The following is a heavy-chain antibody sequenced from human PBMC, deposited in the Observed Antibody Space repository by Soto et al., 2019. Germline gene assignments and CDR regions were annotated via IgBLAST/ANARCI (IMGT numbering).Heavy chain of an antibody. CDR1: GGTFSRHA. J-gene: IGHJ5*02. CDR3: ARAAIHGGSWYFWFDP. Sequence: QVQLVQSGSEVKMPGSSVKVSCKTSGGTFSRHAINWVRQAPGQGLEWMGGIIPLFGTTNYAQKFKGRVTIGADESTSTAYMELSSLTSEDAAVYYCARAAIHGGSWYFWFDPWGQGTLVTVSS. CDR2: IIPLFGTT. D-gene: IGHD6-13*01. V-gene: IGHV1-69*01.